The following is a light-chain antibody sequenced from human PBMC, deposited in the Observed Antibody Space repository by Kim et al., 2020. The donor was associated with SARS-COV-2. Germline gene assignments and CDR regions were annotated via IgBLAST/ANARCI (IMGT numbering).Light chain of an antibody. CDR1: QSISTF. CDR2: AAS. Sequence: SASVGDRDTITCRASQSISTFLNWYQQKPGKAPKFLIYAASTLQTGVPSRFSGSGSGTEFTLTISSLQPEDFATYYCQQSYSTFYTFGQGTKLEI. CDR3: QQSYSTFYT. V-gene: IGKV1-39*01. J-gene: IGKJ2*01.